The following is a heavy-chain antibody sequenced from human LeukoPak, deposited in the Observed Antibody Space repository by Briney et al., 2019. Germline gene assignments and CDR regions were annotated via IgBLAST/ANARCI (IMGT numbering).Heavy chain of an antibody. V-gene: IGHV1-18*01. D-gene: IGHD2-15*01. J-gene: IGHJ6*03. CDR3: ARYKEAKYSRGGTCLYYYYYYMDV. Sequence: ASVKVSCKASGYTFTRYGISCVRQAPGQGLEWMGWISAYNGNTNYAQKLQGRVTMTTDTSTSTAYMELRSLRSDDTAVYYCARYKEAKYSRGGTCLYYYYYYMDVWGKGTTVTVSS. CDR2: ISAYNGNT. CDR1: GYTFTRYG.